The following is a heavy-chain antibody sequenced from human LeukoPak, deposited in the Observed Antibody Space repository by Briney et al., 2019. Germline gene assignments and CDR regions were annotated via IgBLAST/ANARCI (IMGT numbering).Heavy chain of an antibody. CDR2: INQDGSTK. CDR1: GFTFSSYW. Sequence: GGSLRLSCGASGFTFSSYWMNWVRQAPGKGLEWVANINQDGSTKWYVDSVKGRFTISRDNATNSLSLQMNSLRAEDTAVYYCARENYGALDAFDIWGQGTMVTVSS. D-gene: IGHD4-17*01. J-gene: IGHJ3*02. V-gene: IGHV3-7*03. CDR3: ARENYGALDAFDI.